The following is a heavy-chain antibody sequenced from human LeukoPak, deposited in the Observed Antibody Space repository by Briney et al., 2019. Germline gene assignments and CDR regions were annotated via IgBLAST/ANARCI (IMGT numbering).Heavy chain of an antibody. CDR1: GFPFSSYS. CDR3: AKRTPEGYYDNSGYYYFDY. J-gene: IGHJ4*02. D-gene: IGHD3-22*01. CDR2: ISGSDGST. Sequence: GGSLRLSCAASGFPFSSYSMSWVRQSPGKGLEWVSFISGSDGSTYYADSVKGRFTISRDNSKNTLYLQMDSLRVEDTAVYYCAKRTPEGYYDNSGYYYFDYWGQGTLVTVSS. V-gene: IGHV3-23*01.